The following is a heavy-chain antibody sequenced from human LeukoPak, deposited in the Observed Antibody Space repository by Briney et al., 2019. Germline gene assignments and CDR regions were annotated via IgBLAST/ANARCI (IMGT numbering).Heavy chain of an antibody. Sequence: SQTLSLTCTVSGGSISSGSYYWSWIRQPAGKGLEWIGRIYTSGSTNYNPSLKSRVTISVDTSKNQFSLKLSSVTAADTAVYYCARSASSSSFDYWGQGTLVTVSS. J-gene: IGHJ4*02. V-gene: IGHV4-61*02. CDR1: GGSISSGSYY. D-gene: IGHD6-13*01. CDR3: ARSASSSSFDY. CDR2: IYTSGST.